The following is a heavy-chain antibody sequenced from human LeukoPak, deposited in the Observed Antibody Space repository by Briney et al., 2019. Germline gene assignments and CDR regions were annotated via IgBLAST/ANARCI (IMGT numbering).Heavy chain of an antibody. CDR3: ARKNNNYYDSSGYYYY. V-gene: IGHV1-8*01. D-gene: IGHD3-22*01. Sequence: ASVKVSCKASGYTFTSYDINWVRQATGQGLEWMGWMNPSSGNTGYAQKFQGRVSMTRDTSISTAYMELSSLRSEDTAVYYCARKNNNYYDSSGYYYYWGQGTLVTVSS. J-gene: IGHJ4*02. CDR2: MNPSSGNT. CDR1: GYTFTSYD.